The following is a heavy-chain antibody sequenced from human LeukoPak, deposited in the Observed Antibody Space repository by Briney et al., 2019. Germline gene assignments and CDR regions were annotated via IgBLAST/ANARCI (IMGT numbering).Heavy chain of an antibody. CDR3: ARQGAAAVKARGAFDI. J-gene: IGHJ3*02. Sequence: SETLPLTCTVSGGTISSYYWSWIRQPPGKGLEWIGYIYTSGCTNYNPSLKSRVTISVDTSKNQFSLKLSSVTAADTAVYYCARQGAAAVKARGAFDIWGQGTMVTVSS. CDR2: IYTSGCT. D-gene: IGHD6-13*01. V-gene: IGHV4-4*09. CDR1: GGTISSYY.